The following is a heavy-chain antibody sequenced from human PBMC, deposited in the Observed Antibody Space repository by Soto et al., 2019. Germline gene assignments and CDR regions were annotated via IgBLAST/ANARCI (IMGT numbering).Heavy chain of an antibody. V-gene: IGHV1-69*01. J-gene: IGHJ6*02. D-gene: IGHD5-18*01. Sequence: QVQVVQSGAEVKKPGSSVKVSCKVSGGIFTNNAISWVRQAPGQGLEWLGGVIPLFDTAYYAQIFRGRLKISADGPTTTAYMELSGLTSADTAVYCCATGGHNDGYNFYPGMDVWGQGTTVTVS. CDR1: GGIFTNNA. CDR2: VIPLFDTA. CDR3: ATGGHNDGYNFYPGMDV.